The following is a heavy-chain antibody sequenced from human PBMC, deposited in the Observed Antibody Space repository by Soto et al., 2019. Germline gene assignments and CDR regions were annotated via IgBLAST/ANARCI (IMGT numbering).Heavy chain of an antibody. D-gene: IGHD3-22*01. CDR2: IRSKAYGGTT. CDR3: TRDLGYYYDSSGPYYFDY. Sequence: GGSVKLSCTAAVFIRGVFAMRGARQAPGKGGVGGGVIRSKAYGGTTEYAASVKGRFTISRDDSKSIAYLQMNSLKTEDTAVYYCTRDLGYYYDSSGPYYFDYWGQGTLVTVSS. J-gene: IGHJ4*02. CDR1: VFIRGVFA. V-gene: IGHV3-49*04.